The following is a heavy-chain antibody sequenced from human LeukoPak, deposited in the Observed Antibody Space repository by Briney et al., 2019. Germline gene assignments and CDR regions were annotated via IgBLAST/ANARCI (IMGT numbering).Heavy chain of an antibody. J-gene: IGHJ4*02. CDR3: ARAPRDSSSSNYMRRFDY. CDR2: IYHSGST. CDR1: GYSISSDNY. Sequence: SETLSLTCAVSGYSISSDNYWVWIRQPPGQGPEWTGGIYHSGSTYYNPSPKSRVTMSVDTSKNQFSLKLSSVTAADTAVYYCARAPRDSSSSNYMRRFDYWGQGTLVTVSS. V-gene: IGHV4-38-2*01. D-gene: IGHD3-22*01.